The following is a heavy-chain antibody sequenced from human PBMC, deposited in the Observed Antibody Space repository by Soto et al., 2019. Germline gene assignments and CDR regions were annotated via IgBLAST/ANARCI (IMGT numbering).Heavy chain of an antibody. D-gene: IGHD2-15*01. CDR1: GGSFSGFY. Sequence: QVQLQQWGAGLLKPSETLSLTCAVYGGSFSGFYWSWIRQPPGKGLEWIGEINHSGSTNYNPSLKSRITTSADTSKNQFSLQLSSVTAADTAVYYCVSKLGSCTGGSCNWYFDLWGRGTLVTVSS. J-gene: IGHJ2*01. V-gene: IGHV4-34*01. CDR2: INHSGST. CDR3: VSKLGSCTGGSCNWYFDL.